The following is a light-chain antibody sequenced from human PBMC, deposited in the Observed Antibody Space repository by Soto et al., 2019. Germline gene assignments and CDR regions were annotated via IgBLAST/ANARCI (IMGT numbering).Light chain of an antibody. CDR1: SSNIGRNT. Sequence: QSVLTQPPSASGTPGQRVTISCSGSSSNIGRNTVNCYQQLPGTAPTLLIYYNNQRPAGVPDRFAGSMSGTSASLAISGLQSEDEAHYYCAAWDDSLYGWVFGGGT. CDR3: AAWDDSLYGWV. V-gene: IGLV1-44*01. J-gene: IGLJ3*02. CDR2: YNN.